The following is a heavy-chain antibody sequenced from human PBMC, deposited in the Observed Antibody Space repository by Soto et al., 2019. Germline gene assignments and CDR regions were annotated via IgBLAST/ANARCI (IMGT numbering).Heavy chain of an antibody. CDR2: ISAYNGNT. CDR1: GYTFTSYG. J-gene: IGHJ5*02. D-gene: IGHD2-8*01. V-gene: IGHV1-18*01. CDR3: ARVRRYCTNGVCPRSWFDP. Sequence: QVQLVQSGAEVKKPGASVKVSCKASGYTFTSYGISWVRQAPGQGLEWMGWISAYNGNTNYAQKLQGRVTMTTDTSTSTAYMELRSLRSDDTAVYYCARVRRYCTNGVCPRSWFDPWGQGTLVTVSS.